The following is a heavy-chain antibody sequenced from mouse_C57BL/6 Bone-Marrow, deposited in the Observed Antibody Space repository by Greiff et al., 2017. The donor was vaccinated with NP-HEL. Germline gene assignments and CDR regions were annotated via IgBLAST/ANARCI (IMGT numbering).Heavy chain of an antibody. J-gene: IGHJ4*01. CDR2: INPSSGYT. CDR1: GFTFTSYC. V-gene: IGHV1-7*01. Sequence: QVQLQQSGAELAKPGASVKLSCKASGFTFTSYCMHWVKQRPEQGLEWIGYINPSSGYTKYNQKFKDKATLTADTSSSTAYMQLSSLTSEDSAVYYCARPYYYGSSLYAMDYWGQGTSVTVSS. CDR3: ARPYYYGSSLYAMDY. D-gene: IGHD1-1*01.